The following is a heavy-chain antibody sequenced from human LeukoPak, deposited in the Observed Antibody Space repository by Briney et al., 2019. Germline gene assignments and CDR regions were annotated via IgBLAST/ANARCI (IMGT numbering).Heavy chain of an antibody. Sequence: SETLSLTCTVSGGSISSYYWSWIRQPPGKGLEWIGYIYTSGSTNYNPSLKSRVTISVDTSKNQFSLKLSSVTAADTAVYYCARHGGKTHCFDYWGQGTLVTVSS. CDR3: ARHGGKTHCFDY. CDR2: IYTSGST. D-gene: IGHD3-16*01. J-gene: IGHJ4*02. CDR1: GGSISSYY. V-gene: IGHV4-4*09.